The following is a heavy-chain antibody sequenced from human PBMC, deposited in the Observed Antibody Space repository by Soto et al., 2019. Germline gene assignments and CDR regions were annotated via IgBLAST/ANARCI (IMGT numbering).Heavy chain of an antibody. V-gene: IGHV4-30-4*01. CDR1: GDSIISCDYY. J-gene: IGHJ4*02. CDR2: IYYSGDT. CDR3: AAGGGLPRYY. Sequence: PSETLSLTCTVSGDSIISCDYYWSWIRQTPGKGLEWIGYIYYSGDTNYNPSLKSRVIISVDTSKNQFSLKLSSVTAADTAVYYCAAGGGLPRYYWGQGTLVTVSS. D-gene: IGHD5-12*01.